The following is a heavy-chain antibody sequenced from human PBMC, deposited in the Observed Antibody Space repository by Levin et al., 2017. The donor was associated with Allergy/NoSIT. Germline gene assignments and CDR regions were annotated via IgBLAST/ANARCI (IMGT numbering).Heavy chain of an antibody. D-gene: IGHD4-17*01. J-gene: IGHJ6*02. CDR2: IIPIFGTA. Sequence: SVKVSCKASGGTFSSYAISWVRQAPGQGLEWMGGIIPIFGTANYAQKFQGRVTITADKSTSTAYMELSSLRSEDTAVYYCARGDYGSPYDYYGMDVWGQGTTVTVSS. V-gene: IGHV1-69*06. CDR1: GGTFSSYA. CDR3: ARGDYGSPYDYYGMDV.